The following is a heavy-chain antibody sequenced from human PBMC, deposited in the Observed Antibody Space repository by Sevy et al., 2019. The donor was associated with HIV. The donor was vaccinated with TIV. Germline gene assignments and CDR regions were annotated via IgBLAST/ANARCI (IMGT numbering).Heavy chain of an antibody. CDR1: GGTFSSYA. Sequence: ASVKVSCKASGGTFSSYAISWVRQAPGQGLEWMGGIIPIFGTANYTQKFQGRVTITADESTSTAYMELSSLRSEDTAVYYCARSTRYDSIGSLDYWGQGTLVTVSS. V-gene: IGHV1-69*13. CDR3: ARSTRYDSIGSLDY. CDR2: IIPIFGTA. J-gene: IGHJ4*02. D-gene: IGHD3-22*01.